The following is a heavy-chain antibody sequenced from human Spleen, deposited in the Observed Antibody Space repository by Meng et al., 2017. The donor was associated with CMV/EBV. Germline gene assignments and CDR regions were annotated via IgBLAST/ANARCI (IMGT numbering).Heavy chain of an antibody. CDR2: IYYSGST. CDR3: ARHFSGGFYYFDH. Sequence: SETLSLTCNVSGYSISSGYYWGWIRQPPGKGLEWIGSIYYSGSTYYNPSLKSRVTISVDTSKNQFSLKLSSVTAADTAVYYCARHFSGGFYYFDHWGQGTLVTVSS. J-gene: IGHJ4*02. CDR1: GYSISSGYY. D-gene: IGHD2-15*01. V-gene: IGHV4-38-2*02.